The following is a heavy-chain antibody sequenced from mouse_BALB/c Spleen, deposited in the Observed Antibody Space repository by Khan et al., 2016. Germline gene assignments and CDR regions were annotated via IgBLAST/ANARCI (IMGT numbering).Heavy chain of an antibody. CDR1: GYSITSDYA. D-gene: IGHD1-2*01. CDR3: ARCYYGWGYFDS. Sequence: EVQLQESGPGLVKPSQSLSLTCTVTGYSITSDYAWNWIRQFPGNKLEWMGYISYSGSTSYNPSLKSRISITRDTSKNQFFLQLNSVTTEDTATYYCARCYYGWGYFDSWGPGTTLTVSS. V-gene: IGHV3-2*02. CDR2: ISYSGST. J-gene: IGHJ2*01.